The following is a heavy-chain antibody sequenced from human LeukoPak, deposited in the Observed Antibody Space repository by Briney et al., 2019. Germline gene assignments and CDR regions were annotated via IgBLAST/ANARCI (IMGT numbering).Heavy chain of an antibody. D-gene: IGHD2-15*01. J-gene: IGHJ4*02. CDR2: IYYTGST. V-gene: IGHV4-59*06. Sequence: SETLSLTCTVSGGSISSSYWSWIRQHPEKGLEWIGYIYYTGSTYYNPSLKSRVSMSVDASKNQFSLKLTSVTAADTAVYYCATARIKLPSSPFDYWGQGALVTVSS. CDR3: ATARIKLPSSPFDY. CDR1: GGSISSSY.